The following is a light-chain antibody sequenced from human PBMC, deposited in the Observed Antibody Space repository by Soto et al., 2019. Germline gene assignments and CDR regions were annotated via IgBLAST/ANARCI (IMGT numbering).Light chain of an antibody. Sequence: QSVLTQPASVSGSPGQSITISCTGTYNLVSWYQQHPGKAPKLIIFEVSNRPSGISSRFSGSKSGNTASLTISGLQAEDEADYYCASYTSSSTSVIFGRGTKLTVL. J-gene: IGLJ2*01. CDR1: YNL. V-gene: IGLV2-14*01. CDR2: EVS. CDR3: ASYTSSSTSVI.